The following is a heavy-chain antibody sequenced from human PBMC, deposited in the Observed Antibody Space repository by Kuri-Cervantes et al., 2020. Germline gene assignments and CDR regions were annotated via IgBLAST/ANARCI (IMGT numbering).Heavy chain of an antibody. CDR2: IYYSGST. J-gene: IGHJ3*02. CDR1: GGSVSSGSYY. V-gene: IGHV4-61*01. Sequence: SETLSLTCTVSGGSVSSGSYYWSWIRQPPGKGLEWIGYIYYSGSTSYNPSLKSRVTISVDTSKNQFSLKLSSVTAADTAVYYCAREPPHYYDSSGYYYTRGAFDIWGQGTMVTVSS. CDR3: AREPPHYYDSSGYYYTRGAFDI. D-gene: IGHD3-22*01.